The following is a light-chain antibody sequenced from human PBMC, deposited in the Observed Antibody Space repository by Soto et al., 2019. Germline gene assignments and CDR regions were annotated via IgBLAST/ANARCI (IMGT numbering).Light chain of an antibody. J-gene: IGKJ1*01. V-gene: IGKV3D-20*01. CDR1: QSVSSN. CDR3: QQYGSSPGT. Sequence: EIVMTQSPATLSVSPGERATLSCRASQSVSSNLAWYQQKPGLAPRLLIYGASSRATGIPDRFSGSGSGTDFTLTISRLEPEDFAVYYCQQYGSSPGTFGQGTKVDIK. CDR2: GAS.